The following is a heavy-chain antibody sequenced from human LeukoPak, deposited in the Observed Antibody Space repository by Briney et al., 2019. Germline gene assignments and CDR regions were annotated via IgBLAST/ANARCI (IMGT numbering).Heavy chain of an antibody. D-gene: IGHD4-23*01. Sequence: GGSLRLSCAASGFTFSSYWMSWVRQAPGKGLEWVGNIKQDGSEKYYVDSVKGRFTISRDNAKNSLYLQMNSLRAEDTAVYYCARDGIFRGAVVTYFDYWGQGTLVTVSS. CDR2: IKQDGSEK. CDR3: ARDGIFRGAVVTYFDY. CDR1: GFTFSSYW. J-gene: IGHJ4*02. V-gene: IGHV3-7*01.